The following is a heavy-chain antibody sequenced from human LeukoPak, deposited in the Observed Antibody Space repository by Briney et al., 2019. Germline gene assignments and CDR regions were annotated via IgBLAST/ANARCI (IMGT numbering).Heavy chain of an antibody. CDR1: GYTFTSHD. Sequence: ASVKVSCKASGYTFTSHDINWVRQATGQGLEWMGWMNPNSGNTGYAQKFQGRVTMTRNTSISTAYMELSSLRSEDTAVYYCARGTREIVVVITKYYVDYWGQGTLVTVSS. D-gene: IGHD3-22*01. CDR2: MNPNSGNT. J-gene: IGHJ4*02. CDR3: ARGTREIVVVITKYYVDY. V-gene: IGHV1-8*01.